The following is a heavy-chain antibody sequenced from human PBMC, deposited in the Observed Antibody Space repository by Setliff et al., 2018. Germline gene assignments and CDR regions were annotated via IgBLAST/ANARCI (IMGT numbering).Heavy chain of an antibody. J-gene: IGHJ3*01. V-gene: IGHV5-51*01. CDR3: ASPSAGWTKPFDV. CDR1: GYSFTSYW. CDR2: IYPGDSDT. D-gene: IGHD6-19*01. Sequence: PGESLKISCKDSGYSFTSYWIGWVRQMPGKGLEWMGIIYPGDSDTRYSPSFQGQFTISVDKSTSTAYLQWSSLKASDTAMYYCASPSAGWTKPFDVWGQGTMVTVSS.